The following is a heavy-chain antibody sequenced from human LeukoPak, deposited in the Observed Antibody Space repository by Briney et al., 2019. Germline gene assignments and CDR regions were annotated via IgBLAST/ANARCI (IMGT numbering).Heavy chain of an antibody. CDR1: GASISSYY. CDR3: ARDPDPYCTTTSCYVDY. J-gene: IGHJ4*02. Sequence: PETLSLTCTVSGASISSYYWSWIRQPPGKGLEWIGCIYYSGYTNYNPSLKSRVTISVDTSKNQFSLKVRSVTAADTAVYYCARDPDPYCTTTSCYVDYWGQGTLVTVSS. D-gene: IGHD2-2*01. CDR2: IYYSGYT. V-gene: IGHV4-59*01.